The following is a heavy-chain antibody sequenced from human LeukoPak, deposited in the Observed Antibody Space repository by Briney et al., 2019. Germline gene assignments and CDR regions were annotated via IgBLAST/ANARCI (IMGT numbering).Heavy chain of an antibody. CDR2: ISGSGGSI. J-gene: IGHJ4*02. D-gene: IGHD4-17*01. CDR1: GFTFSSYA. CDR3: AKDGIYGDYPD. Sequence: GGSLRLSCAASGFTFSSYAMSWVRQAPGKGLEWVSAISGSGGSIYYADSVKGRFTISRDNAKNSLYLQMNSLRAEDTAVYYCAKDGIYGDYPDWGQGTLVTVSS. V-gene: IGHV3-23*01.